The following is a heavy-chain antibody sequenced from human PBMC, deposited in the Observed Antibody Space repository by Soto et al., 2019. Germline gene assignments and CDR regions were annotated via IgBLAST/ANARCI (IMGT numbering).Heavy chain of an antibody. CDR3: ARDVARGGNFDY. CDR1: GGSISSGGYY. Sequence: QVQLQESGPGLVKPSQTLSLTCTVSGGSISSGGYYWSWIRQHPGKGLEWIGYIYYSGSTYYNPSFNSRVTISVDTSKNQFSLKLSSVTAADTAVYYCARDVARGGNFDYWGQGTLVTVSS. J-gene: IGHJ4*02. D-gene: IGHD3-16*01. V-gene: IGHV4-31*03. CDR2: IYYSGST.